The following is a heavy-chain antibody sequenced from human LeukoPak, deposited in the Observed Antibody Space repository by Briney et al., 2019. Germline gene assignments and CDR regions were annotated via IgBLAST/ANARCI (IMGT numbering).Heavy chain of an antibody. Sequence: PSETLSLTCAVYGGSFSGYYWSWIRQPPGKGLEWIGEINHSGSTNYNPSLKSRVTISEDTSKNQFSLKLSSVTAADTAVYYCARNSNPFDYWGQGTLVTVSS. CDR3: ARNSNPFDY. CDR1: GGSFSGYY. J-gene: IGHJ4*02. V-gene: IGHV4-34*01. CDR2: INHSGST. D-gene: IGHD4-11*01.